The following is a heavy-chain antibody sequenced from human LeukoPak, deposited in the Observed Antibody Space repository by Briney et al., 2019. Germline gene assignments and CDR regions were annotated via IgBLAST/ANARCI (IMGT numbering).Heavy chain of an antibody. CDR2: ISACNGNT. D-gene: IGHD2-2*01. J-gene: IGHJ5*02. CDR3: ARGHVLGYCSSTSCRNWFDP. CDR1: GYTFTSYG. V-gene: IGHV1-18*01. Sequence: GASVKVSCKASGYTFTSYGISWVRQAPGQGLEWMGWISACNGNTNYARKLQGRVTMTTDTSTSTAYMELRSLRSDYTAVYYCARGHVLGYCSSTSCRNWFDPWGQGTLVTVSS.